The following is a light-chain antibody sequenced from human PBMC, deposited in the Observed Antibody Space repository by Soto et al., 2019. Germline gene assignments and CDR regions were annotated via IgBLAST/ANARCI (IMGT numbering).Light chain of an antibody. CDR1: QNVDRN. V-gene: IGKV3-15*01. CDR3: QQYHNWPA. CDR2: GAS. J-gene: IGKJ1*01. Sequence: EIEMTQSPGTLSVSPGEGATLSCRASQNVDRNLAWYQQRPGRAPSLLIYGASTRATDIPTRFSGSGSGTEFTLTISSLQSEDFAIYYCQQYHNWPAFGQGTKVEIK.